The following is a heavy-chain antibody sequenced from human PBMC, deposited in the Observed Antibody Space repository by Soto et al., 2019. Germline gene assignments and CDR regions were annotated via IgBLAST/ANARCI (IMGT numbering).Heavy chain of an antibody. J-gene: IGHJ6*02. V-gene: IGHV3-23*01. CDR3: AKDQSVLGGNPYYYYYGMDV. CDR2: ISGSGGST. CDR1: GFTFSSYA. D-gene: IGHD2-15*01. Sequence: GGSLRLSCAASGFTFSSYAMSWVRQAPGKGLEWVSAISGSGGSTYYADSVKGRFTISRDNSKNTLYLQMNSLRAEDTAVYYCAKDQSVLGGNPYYYYYGMDVWGQGTTVTVSS.